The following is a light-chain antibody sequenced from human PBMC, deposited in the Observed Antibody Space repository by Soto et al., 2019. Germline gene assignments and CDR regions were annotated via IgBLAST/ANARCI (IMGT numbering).Light chain of an antibody. Sequence: QSVLTQPASVSGSPGQSVTISCTGTSSDVGAYKYVSWYQKHPGKAPKLMIYGVSNRPSGISNRFSGSKSGNMAFLTISGLQPEDEADYYCSSFTGPTTLDVFGTGTKLTVL. CDR3: SSFTGPTTLDV. CDR1: SSDVGAYKY. J-gene: IGLJ1*01. V-gene: IGLV2-14*03. CDR2: GVS.